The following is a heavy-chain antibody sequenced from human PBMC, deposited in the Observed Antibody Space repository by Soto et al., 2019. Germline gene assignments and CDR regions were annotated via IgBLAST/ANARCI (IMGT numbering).Heavy chain of an antibody. Sequence: ASVKVSCKASGGTFSSYAISWVRQAPGQGLEWMGGIIPIFGTANYAQKFQGRVTITADESTSTAYMELSSLRSEDTAVYYCARLLFGVASYFDYWGQGTLVTVSS. CDR1: GGTFSSYA. CDR3: ARLLFGVASYFDY. D-gene: IGHD3-3*01. V-gene: IGHV1-69*13. CDR2: IIPIFGTA. J-gene: IGHJ4*02.